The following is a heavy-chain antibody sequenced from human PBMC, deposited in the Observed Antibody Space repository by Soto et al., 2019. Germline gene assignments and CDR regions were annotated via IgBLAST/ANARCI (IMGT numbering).Heavy chain of an antibody. CDR3: ARAEERRFDP. CDR2: INHSGST. CDR1: GGSFSGYY. J-gene: IGHJ5*02. Sequence: PSETLSLTCAVYGGSFSGYYWSWIRQPPGKGLEWIGEINHSGSTNYNPSLKSRVTISVDTSKNQFSLKLSSVTAADTAVYYCARAEERRFDPWGQGTLVTVSS. V-gene: IGHV4-34*01.